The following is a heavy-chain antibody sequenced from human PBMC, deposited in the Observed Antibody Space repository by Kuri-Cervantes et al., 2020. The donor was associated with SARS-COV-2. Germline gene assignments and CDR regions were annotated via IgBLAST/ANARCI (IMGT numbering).Heavy chain of an antibody. J-gene: IGHJ3*02. D-gene: IGHD3-22*01. CDR2: INAGNGNT. CDR1: GYTFTSYA. Sequence: ASVKVSCKASGYTFTSYAMHWVRQAPGQRLEWMGWINAGNGNTKYSQKFQGRVTITRYTSASTAYMELSSLRSEDTAVYYCARTRITMIVVVIPDAFDIWGQGTMVTVSS. V-gene: IGHV1-3*01. CDR3: ARTRITMIVVVIPDAFDI.